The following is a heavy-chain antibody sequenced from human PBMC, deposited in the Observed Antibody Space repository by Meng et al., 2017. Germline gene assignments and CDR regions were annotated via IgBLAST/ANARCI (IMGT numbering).Heavy chain of an antibody. V-gene: IGHV3-53*02. CDR1: GFSVTTSY. CDR3: ARDSSSGWYHNY. J-gene: IGHJ4*02. CDR2: IYSGGST. Sequence: EVRLAETGGGLIQPGGSLGLSCTAPGFSVTTSYMSWVRQAPGKGLEWVSVIYSGGSTYYADSVKGRFSISRDNSKNTLYLQMNSLRAEDTAVYFCARDSSSGWYHNYWGQGTLVTVSS. D-gene: IGHD6-19*01.